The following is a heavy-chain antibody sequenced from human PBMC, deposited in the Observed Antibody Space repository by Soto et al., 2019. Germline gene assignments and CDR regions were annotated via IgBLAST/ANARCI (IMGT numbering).Heavy chain of an antibody. CDR3: ARDSSSWYRVVDY. CDR1: GDSFTSYG. J-gene: IGHJ4*02. V-gene: IGHV1-18*01. D-gene: IGHD6-13*01. Sequence: ASVKVSSKASGDSFTSYGSSWVRQAPGQALEWMGWISGYNGNTKYAQQVQARVTMTTETSTSTAYMELRSLRFADTALYYCARDSSSWYRVVDYWGQAPPVPVSS. CDR2: ISGYNGNT.